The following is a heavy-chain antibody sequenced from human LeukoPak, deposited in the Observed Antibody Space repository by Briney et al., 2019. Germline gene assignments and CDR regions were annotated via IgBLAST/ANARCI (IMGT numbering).Heavy chain of an antibody. CDR1: GGTFSSYA. CDR3: ARDWYYYDSSGYYYALRY. V-gene: IGHV1-69*13. D-gene: IGHD3-22*01. J-gene: IGHJ4*02. Sequence: SVKVSCKASGGTFSSYALSWVRQAPGQGLEWMGGIIPIFGTANYAQKFQGRVTMTADESTSTAYMELSSLRSEDTAVYYCARDWYYYDSSGYYYALRYWGQGTQVTVSS. CDR2: IIPIFGTA.